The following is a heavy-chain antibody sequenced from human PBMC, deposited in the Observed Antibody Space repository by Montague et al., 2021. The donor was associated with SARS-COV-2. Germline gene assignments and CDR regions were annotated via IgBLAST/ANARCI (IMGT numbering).Heavy chain of an antibody. CDR1: GGSISSYY. V-gene: IGHV4-59*08. CDR2: IYYTGST. D-gene: IGHD2-15*01. Sequence: SETLSLTCTVSGGSISSYYWTWIRQSPGKGLEWIGHIYYTGSTKNNPSLKSRVTTSLDTSKTQFSLKLKSVTAADTAVYYCARAQNICFIANCVNYFDLWGLGALVTVSS. CDR3: ARAQNICFIANCVNYFDL. J-gene: IGHJ4*02.